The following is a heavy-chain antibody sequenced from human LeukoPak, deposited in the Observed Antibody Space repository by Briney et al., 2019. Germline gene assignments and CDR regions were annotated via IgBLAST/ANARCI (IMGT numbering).Heavy chain of an antibody. Sequence: GGSLRLSCVASGFTFSSYSMNWVRQAPGKGLEWVSYISSSSSTIYYADSVKGRFTISRDNAKNSLYLQMNSLRAEATAVYYCARDGAVLRYFDWLPPVGNFDYWGQGTLVTVSS. V-gene: IGHV3-48*01. CDR1: GFTFSSYS. CDR2: ISSSSSTI. D-gene: IGHD3-9*01. J-gene: IGHJ4*02. CDR3: ARDGAVLRYFDWLPPVGNFDY.